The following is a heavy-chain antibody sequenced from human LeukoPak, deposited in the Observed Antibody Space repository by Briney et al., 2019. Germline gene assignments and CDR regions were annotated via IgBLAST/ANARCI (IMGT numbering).Heavy chain of an antibody. CDR2: FSGSGGST. CDR3: ASPSPTYYYDSSGYAFDI. Sequence: GGSLRLSCAASGFTFSGYAMSWVRQAPGKGLEWVSAFSGSGGSTYYADSVKGRFTISRDNSKNTLYLQMNSLRAEDTAVYYCASPSPTYYYDSSGYAFDIWGQGTMVTVSS. J-gene: IGHJ3*02. D-gene: IGHD3-22*01. V-gene: IGHV3-23*01. CDR1: GFTFSGYA.